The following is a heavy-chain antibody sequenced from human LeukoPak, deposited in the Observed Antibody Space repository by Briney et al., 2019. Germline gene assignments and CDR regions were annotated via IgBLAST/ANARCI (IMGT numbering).Heavy chain of an antibody. D-gene: IGHD3-10*01. J-gene: IGHJ4*02. V-gene: IGHV3-23*01. CDR2: ISGSGGST. CDR1: GFTFSSYA. Sequence: GGSLRLSCAASGFTFSSYAMSWVRQTPGKGLEWVSAISGSGGSTYYADSVKGRFTISRDNSKNTLYLQMNSLRAEDTAVYYCAKGFYYGSGSYYNVPFDYWGQGTLVTVSS. CDR3: AKGFYYGSGSYYNVPFDY.